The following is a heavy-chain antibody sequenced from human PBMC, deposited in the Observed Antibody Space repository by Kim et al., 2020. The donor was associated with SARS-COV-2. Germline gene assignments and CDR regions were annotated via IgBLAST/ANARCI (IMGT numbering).Heavy chain of an antibody. Sequence: SETLSLTCAVYGGSFSGYYWSWIRQPPGKGLEWIGEINHSGSTNYNPSLKSLVTISVDTSKNQFSLKLSSVTAADTAVYYCARVGMNVVVVPAQWDTGFDPWGQGTLVTVSS. V-gene: IGHV4-34*01. CDR2: INHSGST. CDR3: ARVGMNVVVVPAQWDTGFDP. CDR1: GGSFSGYY. J-gene: IGHJ5*02. D-gene: IGHD2-2*01.